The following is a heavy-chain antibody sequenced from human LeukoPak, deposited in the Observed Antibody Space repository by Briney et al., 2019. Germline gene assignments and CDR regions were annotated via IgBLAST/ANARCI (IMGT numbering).Heavy chain of an antibody. CDR2: INHSGST. J-gene: IGHJ4*02. V-gene: IGHV4-34*01. CDR3: ARDTVIPRSTDY. D-gene: IGHD4-11*01. CDR1: GGSFSGYY. Sequence: SETLSLTCAVYGGSFSGYYWSWIRQPPGKGLEWIGEINHSGSTNYNPPLKSRVTISVDTSKNQFSLKLSSVTAADTAVYYCARDTVIPRSTDYWGQGTLVTVSS.